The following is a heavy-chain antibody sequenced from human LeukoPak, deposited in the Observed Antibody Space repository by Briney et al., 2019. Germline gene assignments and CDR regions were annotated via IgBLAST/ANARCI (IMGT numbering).Heavy chain of an antibody. J-gene: IGHJ4*02. CDR2: IYWDDDK. D-gene: IGHD4-11*01. Sequence: SGPKLVNHTPTLTLTCTFSGFSLPTSGVGVGWIRQPPAKALEWLALIYWDDDKRYSPSLKSRLTITKDTSKNQVVLTMTKMDPVDTGTYYCAHRKDYSEPTGYYFDYWGQGTLVTVSS. V-gene: IGHV2-5*02. CDR1: GFSLPTSGVG. CDR3: AHRKDYSEPTGYYFDY.